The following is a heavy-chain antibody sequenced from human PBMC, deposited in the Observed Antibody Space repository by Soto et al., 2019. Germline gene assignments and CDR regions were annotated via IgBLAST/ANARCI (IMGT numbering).Heavy chain of an antibody. V-gene: IGHV4-59*06. J-gene: IGHJ5*02. Sequence: SETLSLTCTVSGGSISSYYWSWIRQHPGKGLEWIGYIYYSGSTYYNPSLKSRVTISVDTSKNQFSLKLSSVTAADTAVYYCARAAATMVRGNWFDPWGQGTLVTVSS. CDR3: ARAAATMVRGNWFDP. CDR1: GGSISSYY. D-gene: IGHD3-10*01. CDR2: IYYSGST.